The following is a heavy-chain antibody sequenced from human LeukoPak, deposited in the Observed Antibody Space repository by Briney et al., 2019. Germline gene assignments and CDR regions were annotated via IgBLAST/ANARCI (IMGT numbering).Heavy chain of an antibody. CDR2: IIPIFGTA. CDR1: GGTLSSYA. Sequence: ASVKVSCKASGGTLSSYAISWVRQAPGQGLEWMGGIIPIFGTANYAQKFQGRVTITADESTSTAYMELSSLRSEDTAVYYCARVAPEQDGSGYLAFDYWGQGTLVTVSS. D-gene: IGHD3-22*01. V-gene: IGHV1-69*01. J-gene: IGHJ4*02. CDR3: ARVAPEQDGSGYLAFDY.